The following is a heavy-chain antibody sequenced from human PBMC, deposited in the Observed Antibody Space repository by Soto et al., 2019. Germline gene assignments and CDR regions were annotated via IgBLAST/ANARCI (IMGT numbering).Heavy chain of an antibody. Sequence: QVQLVESGGGVVQPGRSLRLSCAASGFTLSNYGMHWVRQAPGKGLEWVALISYDGSNKYYADSVKGRFTISRDNSKNTLYLQMNSLRVEDTAIYYCARGLDWYGLDWGQGTLVTVSS. J-gene: IGHJ4*02. D-gene: IGHD3-9*01. V-gene: IGHV3-30-3*01. CDR2: ISYDGSNK. CDR1: GFTLSNYG. CDR3: ARGLDWYGLD.